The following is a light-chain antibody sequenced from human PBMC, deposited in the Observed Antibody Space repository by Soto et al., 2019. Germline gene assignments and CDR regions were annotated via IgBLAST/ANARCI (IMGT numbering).Light chain of an antibody. CDR1: QNVANY. CDR2: DAS. CDR3: QQYGSSGT. J-gene: IGKJ1*01. V-gene: IGKV3-20*01. Sequence: EIVLTQSPATLSLSPGERATLSCRASQNVANYLDWYQQKPGQAPRLLIYDASSRATGIPDRFSGSGSGTDFTLTISRLEPEDFAVYYCQQYGSSGTFGQGTKVDIK.